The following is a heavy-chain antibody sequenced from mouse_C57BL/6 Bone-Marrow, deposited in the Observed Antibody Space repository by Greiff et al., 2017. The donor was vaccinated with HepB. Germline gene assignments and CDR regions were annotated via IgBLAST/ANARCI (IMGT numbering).Heavy chain of an antibody. CDR3: TTWGLRGFAY. Sequence: VQLKQPGAELVRPGASVKLSCTASGFNIKDDYMHWVKQRPEQGLEWIGWIDPENGDTEYASKFQGKATITADTSSNTAYLQLSSLTSEDTAVYYCTTWGLRGFAYWGQGTLVTVSA. D-gene: IGHD3-3*01. CDR2: IDPENGDT. V-gene: IGHV14-4*01. CDR1: GFNIKDDY. J-gene: IGHJ3*01.